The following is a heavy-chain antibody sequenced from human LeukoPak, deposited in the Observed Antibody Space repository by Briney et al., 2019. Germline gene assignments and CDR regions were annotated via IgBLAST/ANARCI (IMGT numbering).Heavy chain of an antibody. Sequence: GASVKVSCKSSGFTFSTSAVQWVRQARGQRLEWIGWINVGTGTTNYAQSLQGRLTITRDMSTNTAYMELSSLRSEDTAIYYCAAERYGGISDCCNFEIWGQGTMVTVSS. CDR1: GFTFSTSA. J-gene: IGHJ3*02. D-gene: IGHD4-23*01. CDR2: INVGTGTT. V-gene: IGHV1-58*01. CDR3: AAERYGGISDCCNFEI.